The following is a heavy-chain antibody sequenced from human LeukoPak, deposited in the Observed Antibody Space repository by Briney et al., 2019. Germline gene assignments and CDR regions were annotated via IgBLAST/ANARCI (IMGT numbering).Heavy chain of an antibody. CDR3: ARGKDTALDY. CDR1: GYIFTNFG. V-gene: IGHV1-2*02. Sequence: ASVKVSCKASGYIFTNFGISWVRQAPGQGLEWMGWINPNSGGTNYAQKFQGRVTMTRDTSISTAYMELSRLRSDDTAVYYCARGKDTALDYWGQGTLVTVSS. D-gene: IGHD5-18*01. CDR2: INPNSGGT. J-gene: IGHJ4*02.